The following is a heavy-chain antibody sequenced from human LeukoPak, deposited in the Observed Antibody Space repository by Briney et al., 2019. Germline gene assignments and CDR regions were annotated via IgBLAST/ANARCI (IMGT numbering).Heavy chain of an antibody. CDR3: ATDRRTTVTTGYWYFDL. CDR1: GYTLTELS. D-gene: IGHD4-17*01. CDR2: FDPEDGET. J-gene: IGHJ2*01. Sequence: ASVKVSCKVSGYTLTELSMHWVRQAPGKGLEWMGGFDPEDGETIYAQKFQGRVTMTEDTSTDTAYMELSSLRSEDTAVYYCATDRRTTVTTGYWYFDLWGRGTLVTVSS. V-gene: IGHV1-24*01.